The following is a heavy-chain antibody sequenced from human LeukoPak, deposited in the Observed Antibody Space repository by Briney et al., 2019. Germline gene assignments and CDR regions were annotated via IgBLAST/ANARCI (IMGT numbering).Heavy chain of an antibody. D-gene: IGHD3-22*01. V-gene: IGHV3-23*05. CDR2: IYRSGGST. Sequence: GGSLRLSCVASGFTFSSYGMSWVRQTPGKGLEWVSAIYRSGGSTNYADSVKGRFTLSRDNSKNTLYLQMNSLRAEDTAVYYCAKGSSGYYYDNWFDPWGQGTLVTVSS. J-gene: IGHJ5*02. CDR1: GFTFSSYG. CDR3: AKGSSGYYYDNWFDP.